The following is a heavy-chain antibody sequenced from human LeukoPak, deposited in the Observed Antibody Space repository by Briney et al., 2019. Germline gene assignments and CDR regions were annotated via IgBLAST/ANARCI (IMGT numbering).Heavy chain of an antibody. CDR1: GFTVSSNY. CDR2: IYSGGST. J-gene: IGHJ4*02. CDR3: ARELGSNYFDY. Sequence: PGGSLRLSCAASGFTVSSNYMSWVRQAPGKGLEWVSVIYSGGSTYYADSVKGRFTISRDNSKNTLYLQMNSLRAEDTAVYYCARELGSNYFDYWGQGTLVTVSS. V-gene: IGHV3-53*01.